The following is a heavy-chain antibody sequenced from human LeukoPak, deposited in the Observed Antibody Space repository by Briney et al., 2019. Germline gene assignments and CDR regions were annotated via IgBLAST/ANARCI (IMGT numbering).Heavy chain of an antibody. J-gene: IGHJ4*02. CDR3: ASGAAYCGGDCPPGPVDY. D-gene: IGHD2-21*02. CDR2: IYYSGST. CDR1: GGSISSSSYY. Sequence: PSETLSLTCTVSGGSISSSSYYWGWIRQPPGKGLEWIGSIYYSGSTYYNPSLKSRVTISVDTSKNQFSLKLSSVTAADTAVYYCASGAAYCGGDCPPGPVDYWGQETLVTVSS. V-gene: IGHV4-39*01.